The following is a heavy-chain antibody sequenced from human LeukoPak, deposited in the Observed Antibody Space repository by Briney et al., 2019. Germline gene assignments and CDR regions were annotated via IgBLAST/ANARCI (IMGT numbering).Heavy chain of an antibody. V-gene: IGHV3-74*01. D-gene: IGHD3-10*01. J-gene: IGHJ4*02. CDR3: ARGSLGSNDY. CDR1: GFTSSSYW. Sequence: GGSLRLSCAASGFTSSSYWMHWVRQAPGKGLVWVSRIKTDGSDTYHADSVKGRFTISRDNAKNTLYLQMHSLRAEDTAVYYCARGSLGSNDYWGQGALVTVSS. CDR2: IKTDGSDT.